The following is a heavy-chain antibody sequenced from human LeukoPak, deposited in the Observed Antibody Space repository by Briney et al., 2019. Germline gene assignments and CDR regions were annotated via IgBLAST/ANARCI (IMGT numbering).Heavy chain of an antibody. Sequence: GGSLRLSCAVSGFPFSIYEMNWVRQAPGKGPEWVSNIGSSGTTRYYADSVKGRFSISRDNAKNSLYLQMNSLRVEDTGVYYCALLAVASDFDYWGQGALVTVSS. CDR1: GFPFSIYE. J-gene: IGHJ4*02. D-gene: IGHD6-19*01. CDR2: IGSSGTTR. V-gene: IGHV3-48*03. CDR3: ALLAVASDFDY.